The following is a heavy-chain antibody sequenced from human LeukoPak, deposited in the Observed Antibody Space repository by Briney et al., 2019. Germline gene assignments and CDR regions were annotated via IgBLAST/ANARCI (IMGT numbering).Heavy chain of an antibody. V-gene: IGHV3-30-3*01. J-gene: IGHJ4*02. Sequence: GGSLRLSCAASGFTFSSYAMHWVRQAPGKGLEWVAVISYDGSNKYYADSVKGRFTISRDNSKNTLYLQMNSLRAEDTAVYYCARGTGWFGELLWVDYWGQGTLVTVSS. CDR3: ARGTGWFGELLWVDY. CDR1: GFTFSSYA. D-gene: IGHD3-10*01. CDR2: ISYDGSNK.